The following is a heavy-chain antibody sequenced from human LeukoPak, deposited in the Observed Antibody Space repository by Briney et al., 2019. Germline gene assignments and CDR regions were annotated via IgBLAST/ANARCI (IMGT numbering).Heavy chain of an antibody. Sequence: SVKVSCKASGGTFSSYAISWVQQAPGQGLEWMGGIIPIFGTANYAQKFQGRVTITTDESTSTAYMELSSLRSEDTAVYYCARGSYVDCSSTSCYDAFDIWGQGTMVTVSS. D-gene: IGHD2-2*01. J-gene: IGHJ3*02. CDR1: GGTFSSYA. CDR3: ARGSYVDCSSTSCYDAFDI. CDR2: IIPIFGTA. V-gene: IGHV1-69*05.